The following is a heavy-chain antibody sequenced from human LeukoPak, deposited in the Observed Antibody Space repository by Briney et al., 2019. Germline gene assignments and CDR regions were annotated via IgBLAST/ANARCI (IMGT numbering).Heavy chain of an antibody. CDR1: GGSISSYY. J-gene: IGHJ6*03. V-gene: IGHV4-4*07. CDR3: ARDGLLGYCSSTSCYGHYYYYMDV. D-gene: IGHD2-2*01. Sequence: SETLSLTCTVSGGSISSYYWSWIRQPAGKGLEWIGRIYTSGSTNYNPSLTSRVTMSVDTSKNQFSLKLSSVTAADTAVSYCARDGLLGYCSSTSCYGHYYYYMDVWGKGTTVTVSS. CDR2: IYTSGST.